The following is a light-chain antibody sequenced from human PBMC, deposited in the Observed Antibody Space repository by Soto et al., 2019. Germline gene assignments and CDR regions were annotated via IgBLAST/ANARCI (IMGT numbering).Light chain of an antibody. J-gene: IGKJ4*01. CDR3: QKCKVAPFT. CDR2: AAS. V-gene: IGKV1-27*01. Sequence: IVMTQSPSSLSAFVGDRVTITCRASQDIGNFLAWYQQKPGKVPKLLIYAASTLQSGVPSRFSGSGSGTDFTLTISSLQPEDVATYYCQKCKVAPFTFGGGTKVDIK. CDR1: QDIGNF.